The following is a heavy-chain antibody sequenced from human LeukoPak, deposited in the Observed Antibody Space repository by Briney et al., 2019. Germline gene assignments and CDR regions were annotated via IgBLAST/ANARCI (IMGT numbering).Heavy chain of an antibody. J-gene: IGHJ6*03. CDR3: ARYEANYYYYYMDV. V-gene: IGHV4-39*01. CDR2: IYQGEST. Sequence: KPSTTLSLTXAVSGGSVNSVTYYWAWVRQPPGKGLEWIGSIYQGESTYSNPSLESRVSMSVDTSKNQFSLRLTSVTAADTAVYYCARYEANYYYYYMDVWGEGTTVTVSS. CDR1: GGSVNSVTYY. D-gene: IGHD3-10*01.